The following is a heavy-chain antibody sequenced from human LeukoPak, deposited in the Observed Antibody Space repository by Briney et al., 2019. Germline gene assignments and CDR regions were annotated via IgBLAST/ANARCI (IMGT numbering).Heavy chain of an antibody. CDR2: INPNSGGT. D-gene: IGHD3-22*01. CDR1: GYTFTGYY. CDR3: ARYFYDSSGSSSDAFDI. V-gene: IGHV1-2*02. J-gene: IGHJ3*02. Sequence: ASVKVSCRASGYTFTGYYMHWVRQAPGQGLEWMGWINPNSGGTNYAQKFQGRVTMTRDTSMSTAYMELSRLRSDDSAVYYCARYFYDSSGSSSDAFDIWGQGTMVTVSS.